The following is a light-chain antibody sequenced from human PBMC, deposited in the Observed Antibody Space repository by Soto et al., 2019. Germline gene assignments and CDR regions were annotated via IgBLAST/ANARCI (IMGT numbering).Light chain of an antibody. CDR3: QHYDYLVT. Sequence: DIQMTQSPSSLSASAGDRVIITCQASQDIRNHLNWYQQKPGKAPKLLIYDVSNLATGVTPKFIGGGSGTDFTLTISSLQPEDIATYYCQHYDYLVTFGGGTKVEIK. CDR1: QDIRNH. V-gene: IGKV1-33*01. J-gene: IGKJ4*01. CDR2: DVS.